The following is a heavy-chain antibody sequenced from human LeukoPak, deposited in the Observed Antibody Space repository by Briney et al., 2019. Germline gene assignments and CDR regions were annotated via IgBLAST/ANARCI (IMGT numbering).Heavy chain of an antibody. Sequence: ASVKVSCKASGYTFSSNGISWLRQAPGQGLEWMGWIGAYNGNTKYAEKVQGRVTMTRNTSISTAYMELSSLRSEDTAVYYCARSATKGRGGFDYWGQGTLVTVSS. D-gene: IGHD2-8*01. CDR3: ARSATKGRGGFDY. V-gene: IGHV1-8*01. CDR2: IGAYNGNT. J-gene: IGHJ4*02. CDR1: GYTFSSNG.